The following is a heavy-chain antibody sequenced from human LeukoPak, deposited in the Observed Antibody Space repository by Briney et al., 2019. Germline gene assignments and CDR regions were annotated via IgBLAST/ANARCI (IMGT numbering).Heavy chain of an antibody. J-gene: IGHJ4*02. CDR1: GFTFSDYY. V-gene: IGHV3-11*01. D-gene: IGHD3-3*01. CDR3: ASYDFWSGYYFDY. Sequence: GGSLRLSCAASGFTFSDYYMSWIRRAPGKGLEWVSYISSSGSTIYYADSVKGRFTISRDNAKNSLYLQMNSLRAEDTAVYYCASYDFWSGYYFDYWGQGTLVTVSS. CDR2: ISSSGSTI.